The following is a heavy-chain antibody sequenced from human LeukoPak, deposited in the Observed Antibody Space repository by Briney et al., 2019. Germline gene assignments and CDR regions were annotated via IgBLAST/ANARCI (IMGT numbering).Heavy chain of an antibody. D-gene: IGHD3-10*01. J-gene: IGHJ4*02. Sequence: GGSLRLSCAASGFTFSDYYVSWIRQAPGKGLEWVSYISSSSSYTNYADSVKGRFTISRDNAKNSLYLQMNSLRAEDTAVYYCARGAITMVRGVINDYFDYWSQGTLVTVSS. CDR1: GFTFSDYY. CDR2: ISSSSSYT. CDR3: ARGAITMVRGVINDYFDY. V-gene: IGHV3-11*05.